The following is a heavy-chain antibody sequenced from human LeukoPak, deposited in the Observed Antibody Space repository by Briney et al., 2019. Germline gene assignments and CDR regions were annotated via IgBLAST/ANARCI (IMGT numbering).Heavy chain of an antibody. CDR3: ARVTRYSYGFTTFYYGMDV. Sequence: SETLSLTCTVSGGSISSYYWSWIWQPPGKGLEWIGDIYYSGSTNYNPSLKSRVTISVDTSKNQFSLKLSSVTAADTAVYYCARVTRYSYGFTTFYYGMDVWGQGTTVTVSS. V-gene: IGHV4-59*01. D-gene: IGHD5-18*01. CDR1: GGSISSYY. CDR2: IYYSGST. J-gene: IGHJ6*02.